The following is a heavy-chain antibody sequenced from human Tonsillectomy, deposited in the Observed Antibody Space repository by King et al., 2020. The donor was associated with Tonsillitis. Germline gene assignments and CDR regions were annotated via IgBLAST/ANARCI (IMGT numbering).Heavy chain of an antibody. V-gene: IGHV1-18*04. J-gene: IGHJ3*02. CDR3: TRVRRSMIVMVIGPDALDI. D-gene: IGHD3-22*01. Sequence: VQLVESGAEVKKPGASVKVSCKASGYSFTNHGISWVRQAPGQGLEWMGWISAFNGYTTYAQKFQDRLTITTDTSTTTAYMELRRLTSDDTAVYFCTRVRRSMIVMVIGPDALDIWGQGTMVTVSS. CDR2: ISAFNGYT. CDR1: GYSFTNHG.